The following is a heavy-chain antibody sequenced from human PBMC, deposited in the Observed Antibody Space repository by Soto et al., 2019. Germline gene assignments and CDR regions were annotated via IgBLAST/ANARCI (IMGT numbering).Heavy chain of an antibody. D-gene: IGHD3-22*01. V-gene: IGHV3-21*01. CDR1: GFTFSSYG. CDR2: ISSSSSYI. J-gene: IGHJ6*01. CDR3: GRSRVTMIEVFDYGTEV. Sequence: GGSLRPSCAASGFTFSSYGMNWVHQAPLKEQEWVASISSSSSYIYNAESVKGRYTISRDNAENSLYLQMNSLRAEDRAVYYFGRSRVTMIEVFDYGTEVWGQGTTVIV.